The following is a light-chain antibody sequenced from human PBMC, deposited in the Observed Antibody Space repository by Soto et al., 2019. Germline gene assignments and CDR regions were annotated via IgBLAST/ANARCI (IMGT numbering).Light chain of an antibody. J-gene: IGKJ1*01. Sequence: EIVLTQSPGTLSLSPGERATLSCRASQSVSSSYVAWYQQKPGQAPRLLIYEASIRAIVIQDKFSGSGSGADFNVTISRLEPEDFAVYHCQQYGSSPPTFGQGSKVEIK. V-gene: IGKV3-20*01. CDR3: QQYGSSPPT. CDR1: QSVSSSY. CDR2: EAS.